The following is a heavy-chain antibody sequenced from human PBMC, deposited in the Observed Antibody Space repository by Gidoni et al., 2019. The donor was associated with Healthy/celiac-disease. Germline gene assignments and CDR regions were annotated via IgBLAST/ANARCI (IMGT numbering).Heavy chain of an antibody. D-gene: IGHD2-2*01. CDR1: DGSFIGYN. V-gene: IGHV4-34*01. J-gene: IGHJ6*02. Sequence: QVQLQQCGAGLLKPSDTLSLTCSVYDGSFIGYNWSWIRQPPGKGLEWIGEINHSGSTNYNPSLKSRVTIAVDTSKNQFSLKLSSVTAADTAVYYCARARGYCSSTSCFDYGMDVWGQGTTVTVSS. CDR2: INHSGST. CDR3: ARARGYCSSTSCFDYGMDV.